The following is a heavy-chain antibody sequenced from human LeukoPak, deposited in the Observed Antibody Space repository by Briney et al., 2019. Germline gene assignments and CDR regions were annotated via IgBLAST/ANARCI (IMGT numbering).Heavy chain of an antibody. CDR1: GYTFTSYD. J-gene: IGHJ3*02. Sequence: GASVNVSCKASGYTFTSYDINWVRQATGQGLEWMGWMNPNSGNTGYAQKFQGRVTMTRNTSISTAYMELSSLRSEDTAVYYCARGPEHTVTTTHQPNAFDIWGQGTMVTVSS. CDR3: ARGPEHTVTTTHQPNAFDI. V-gene: IGHV1-8*01. D-gene: IGHD4-17*01. CDR2: MNPNSGNT.